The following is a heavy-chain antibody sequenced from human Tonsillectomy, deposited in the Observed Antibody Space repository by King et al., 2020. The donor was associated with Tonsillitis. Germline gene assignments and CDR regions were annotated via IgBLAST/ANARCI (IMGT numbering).Heavy chain of an antibody. D-gene: IGHD3-10*01. V-gene: IGHV1-46*03. CDR1: GYTFTSHY. J-gene: IGHJ4*02. Sequence: VQLVESGAEVKKPGASVRVSCKASGYTFTSHYMHWVRQAPGQGPEWMGVINPSSGDTSYAQNFQGRISMTRETSTTTVYMELTSLRSEDTALYYCATQGRWTWGSTMLRNLTSPPYLHYWGQGTLVTVSS. CDR3: ATQGRWTWGSTMLRNLTSPPYLHY. CDR2: INPSSGDT.